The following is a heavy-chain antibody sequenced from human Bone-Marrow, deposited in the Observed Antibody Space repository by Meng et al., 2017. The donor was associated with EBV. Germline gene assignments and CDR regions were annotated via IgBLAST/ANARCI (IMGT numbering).Heavy chain of an antibody. CDR3: ASESGRGFTPDY. V-gene: IGHV1-69*01. CDR2: LIPMTGVA. J-gene: IGHJ4*02. D-gene: IGHD3-10*01. CDR1: GGTFRSDA. Sequence: QGQLGQSGAEVKKPGASVMVSCKTSGGTFRSDAISWVRQAPGQGLVWMGGLIPMTGVAHYAQKFQDRVSIIADESTSTHYLELSSLRSEDTAIYFCASESGRGFTPDYWGQGTLVTVSS.